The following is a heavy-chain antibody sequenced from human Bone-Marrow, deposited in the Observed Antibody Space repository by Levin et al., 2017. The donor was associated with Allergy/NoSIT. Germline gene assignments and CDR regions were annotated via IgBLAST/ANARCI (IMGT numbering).Heavy chain of an antibody. J-gene: IGHJ1*01. CDR1: GFIFSANA. V-gene: IGHV3-30*18. Sequence: AGGSLRLSCAASGFIFSANAMHWVRQAPGKGLEWVAVISYDGREIYYPDSVKGRVTISRDNSKNTVYLQMSSLRPEDTAVYYCAKGRTVTDKFFHHWGQGSLVIVSS. CDR2: ISYDGREI. D-gene: IGHD4-17*01. CDR3: AKGRTVTDKFFHH.